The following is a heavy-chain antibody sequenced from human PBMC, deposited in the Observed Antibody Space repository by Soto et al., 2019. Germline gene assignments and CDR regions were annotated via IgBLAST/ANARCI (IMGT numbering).Heavy chain of an antibody. J-gene: IGHJ5*02. Sequence: QLQLQESGSGLVKPSQTLSLTYAVSGGSISSGGYSWSWIRQPPGKGLEWIGYIYHSGSTYYNPSHKRRVTISVHRSKNQFSLKLGSVTAADTAVYYCARELLGWFDPWGQGTLVTVSS. CDR2: IYHSGST. V-gene: IGHV4-30-2*01. CDR3: ARELLGWFDP. D-gene: IGHD3-10*01. CDR1: GGSISSGGYS.